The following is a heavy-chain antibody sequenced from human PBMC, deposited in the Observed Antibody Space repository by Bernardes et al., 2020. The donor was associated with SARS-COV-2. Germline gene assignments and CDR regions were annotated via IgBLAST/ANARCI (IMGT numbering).Heavy chain of an antibody. CDR1: GGSISSSSYY. D-gene: IGHD6-6*01. J-gene: IGHJ4*02. V-gene: IGHV4-39*07. CDR2: IYYSGST. CDR3: ARDLGGRFIAARSYYFDY. Sequence: SETLSLTCTVSGGSISSSSYYWGWIRQPPGKGLEWIGSIYYSGSTYYNPSLKSRVTISVDTSKNQFSLKLSSVTAADTAVYYCARDLGGRFIAARSYYFDYWGQGTLVTVSS.